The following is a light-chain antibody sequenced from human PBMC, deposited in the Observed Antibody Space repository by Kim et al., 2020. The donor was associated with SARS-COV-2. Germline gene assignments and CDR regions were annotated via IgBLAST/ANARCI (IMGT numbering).Light chain of an antibody. CDR1: SLRSYY. Sequence: VSVALGEAVRITCQGDSLRSYYASWYQQKQGQAPVLVIYGKNNRPSGIPDRFSGSSSGNTASLTITGAQAEDEADYYCNSRDSSGNHLVFGGGTQLTVL. V-gene: IGLV3-19*01. CDR3: NSRDSSGNHLV. J-gene: IGLJ2*01. CDR2: GKN.